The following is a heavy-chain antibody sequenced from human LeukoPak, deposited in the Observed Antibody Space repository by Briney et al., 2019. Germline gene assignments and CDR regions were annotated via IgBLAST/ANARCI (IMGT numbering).Heavy chain of an antibody. V-gene: IGHV4-34*01. D-gene: IGHD2/OR15-2a*01. CDR2: INDSGGT. Sequence: SETLSLTCAVYGGSFSGYYYSWVRQPPGKGLEWIGEINDSGGTNYNPSLKSRVSMSADTSKNQFSLKLSSVTVADTAVYYCARDLSFRHWGQGTLVIVSS. CDR1: GGSFSGYY. J-gene: IGHJ4*02. CDR3: ARDLSFRH.